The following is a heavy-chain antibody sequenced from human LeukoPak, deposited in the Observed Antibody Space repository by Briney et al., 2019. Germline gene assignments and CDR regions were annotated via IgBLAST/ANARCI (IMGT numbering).Heavy chain of an antibody. D-gene: IGHD3-10*01. CDR2: IYYSGST. Sequence: PSETLSLTCTVSGGSISSYYWSWIRQPPGKGLEWIGYIYYSGSTNYNPSLKSRVTISVDTSKNQFSLKLSSVTAADTAVYYCVTMVRGVFDYWGQGTLVTVSS. CDR3: VTMVRGVFDY. V-gene: IGHV4-59*01. J-gene: IGHJ4*02. CDR1: GGSISSYY.